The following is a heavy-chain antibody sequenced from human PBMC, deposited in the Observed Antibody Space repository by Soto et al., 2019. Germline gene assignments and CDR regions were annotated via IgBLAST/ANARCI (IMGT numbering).Heavy chain of an antibody. Sequence: QVQLVQSGAELKKPGASVRVSCQTSAYTFTNYAVSWVRQAPGQGLEWMGWISGDNGNTNYAQKFQGRVTMTTDTSTSKAYRELRSLRSGDTALYYCATGLVGYCSGGSCYSDSWGQGTLVTVSS. CDR2: ISGDNGNT. CDR3: ATGLVGYCSGGSCYSDS. J-gene: IGHJ4*02. D-gene: IGHD2-15*01. V-gene: IGHV1-18*01. CDR1: AYTFTNYA.